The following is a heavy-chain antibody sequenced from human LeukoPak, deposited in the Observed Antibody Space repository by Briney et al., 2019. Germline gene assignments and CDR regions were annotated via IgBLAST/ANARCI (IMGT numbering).Heavy chain of an antibody. CDR2: IRYDGSKK. V-gene: IGHV3-30*02. CDR1: GFTFSGYG. Sequence: GGSLRLSCAASGFTFSGYGMHWVRQAPGKGLEWVAFIRYDGSKKYYADSVKGRFTISRDNSKNTLYLQMNSLRAEDTAVYYCAKDRQWLVHYYFDYWGQGTLVTVSS. D-gene: IGHD6-19*01. CDR3: AKDRQWLVHYYFDY. J-gene: IGHJ4*02.